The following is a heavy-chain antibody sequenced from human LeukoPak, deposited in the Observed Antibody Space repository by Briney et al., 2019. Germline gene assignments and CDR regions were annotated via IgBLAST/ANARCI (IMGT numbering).Heavy chain of an antibody. CDR3: ARVPFGEYAFDI. D-gene: IGHD3-10*01. CDR2: ISYDGSNK. V-gene: IGHV3-30*16. J-gene: IGHJ3*02. CDR1: GYTFTSYY. Sequence: SCKASGYTFTSYYMHWVRQAPGQGLEWVAVISYDGSNKYYADSVKGRFTISRDNSKNTLYLQMNSLRAEDTAVYYCARVPFGEYAFDIWGQGTMVTVSS.